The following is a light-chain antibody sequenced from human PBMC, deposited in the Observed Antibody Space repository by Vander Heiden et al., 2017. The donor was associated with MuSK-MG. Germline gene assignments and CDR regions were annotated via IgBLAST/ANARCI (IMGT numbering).Light chain of an antibody. V-gene: IGKV3-15*01. CDR1: QTVSTT. CDR3: QQYNTWPDT. Sequence: EIVMTQSPATLSVSPGERATLSCRASQTVSTTLAWYQQKPGQSPRLLIYDASTRATGIPARFSGRGSGTEFTLTISSLQSEDFAVYYCQQYNTWPDTFGQGTRLEIK. CDR2: DAS. J-gene: IGKJ5*01.